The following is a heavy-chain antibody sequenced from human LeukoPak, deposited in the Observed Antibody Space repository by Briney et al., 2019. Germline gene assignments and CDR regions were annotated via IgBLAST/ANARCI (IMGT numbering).Heavy chain of an antibody. Sequence: SGGSLRLSCAASGFNFSTYWMTWVRQVLGKGLEWVANIKEDGSEIYYVDAVKGRFSISRDNAKTSLYLQMNNLSVADTAVYYCVTDQTGRHPYFFDYWGQGTLVTVSS. D-gene: IGHD3-10*01. CDR1: GFNFSTYW. J-gene: IGHJ4*02. CDR3: VTDQTGRHPYFFDY. CDR2: IKEDGSEI. V-gene: IGHV3-7*01.